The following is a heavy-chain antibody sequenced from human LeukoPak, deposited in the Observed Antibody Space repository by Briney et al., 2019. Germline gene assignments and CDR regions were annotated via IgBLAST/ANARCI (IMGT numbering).Heavy chain of an antibody. CDR1: GFTFSSYW. V-gene: IGHV3-7*01. CDR2: IKQDGSEK. D-gene: IGHD3-9*01. J-gene: IGHJ4*02. Sequence: GGSLRLSCAASGFTFSSYWMSWVRQAPGKGLEWVANIKQDGSEKYYVDSVKGRFTISRDNAKNSLYLQMNSLRAEDTAVYYCARVGDILTGYHRNFDYWGQGTLVTVSS. CDR3: ARVGDILTGYHRNFDY.